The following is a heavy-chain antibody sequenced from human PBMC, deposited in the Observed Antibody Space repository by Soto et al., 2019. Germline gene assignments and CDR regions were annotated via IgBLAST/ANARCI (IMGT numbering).Heavy chain of an antibody. V-gene: IGHV4-4*02. CDR3: ATYYYDSSGYPLGLFDY. D-gene: IGHD3-22*01. J-gene: IGHJ4*02. CDR2: IYHSGST. Sequence: SETLSLTCAVSGGSISSSNWWSWVRQPPRKGLEWIGEIYHSGSTNYNPSLKSRVTISVDKSKNQFSLKLSSVTAADTAVYYCATYYYDSSGYPLGLFDYWGQGTLVTVSS. CDR1: GGSISSSNW.